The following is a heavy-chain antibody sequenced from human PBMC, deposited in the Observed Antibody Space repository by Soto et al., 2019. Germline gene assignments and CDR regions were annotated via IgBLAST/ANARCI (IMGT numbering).Heavy chain of an antibody. J-gene: IGHJ6*01. CDR1: VFSFNDNW. Sequence: PXGSLRLSCASSVFSFNDNWMHWVRQFPGKGLMWVSRLKSDGRDTIYADSVKGRFTVSRDSAKNTLYLQMNSLRVEDTAVYYCVREMPVPIRGGYYYYSVLDAWGQGTTFTVS. CDR2: LKSDGRDT. D-gene: IGHD2-2*01. CDR3: VREMPVPIRGGYYYYSVLDA. V-gene: IGHV3-74*01.